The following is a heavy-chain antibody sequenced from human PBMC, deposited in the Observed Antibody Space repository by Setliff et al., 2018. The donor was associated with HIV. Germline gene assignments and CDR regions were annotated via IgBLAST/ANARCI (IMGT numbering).Heavy chain of an antibody. CDR1: GFTFSSYA. V-gene: IGHV3-30*04. J-gene: IGHJ4*01. CDR3: ARGAGGNWCSHCKRYTQSTPVPSLGAAGSSSSTDY. CDR2: ISYDGSDK. Sequence: GGSLRLSCVASGFTFSSYAMHWVRQAPGEGLEWVTVISYDGSDKYYADSVKGRFTISRDESKNTLYLQMNSLRAEDTAVYYCARGAGGNWCSHCKRYTQSTPVPSLGAAGSSSSTDY. D-gene: IGHD2-21*01.